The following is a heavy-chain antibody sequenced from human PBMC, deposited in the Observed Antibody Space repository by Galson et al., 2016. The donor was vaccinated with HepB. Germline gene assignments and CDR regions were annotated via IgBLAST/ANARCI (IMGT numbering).Heavy chain of an antibody. CDR2: IKSKSDGGTT. D-gene: IGHD3-22*01. Sequence: SLRLSCAAPGITFSNVWMSWVRQAPGKGLEWVGRIKSKSDGGTTDYAAPVKGRFTISRDDSKNTLYLQMNSLRTEDTAVYFCATDLTYYYDSSGFYSGVAFDLWGQGTMVTVSS. J-gene: IGHJ3*01. CDR1: GITFSNVW. V-gene: IGHV3-15*01. CDR3: ATDLTYYYDSSGFYSGVAFDL.